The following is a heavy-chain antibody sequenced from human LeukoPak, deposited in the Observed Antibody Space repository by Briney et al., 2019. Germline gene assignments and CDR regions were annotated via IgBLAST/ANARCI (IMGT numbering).Heavy chain of an antibody. V-gene: IGHV4-59*11. CDR3: ARVRVSSGSHPWYFDY. D-gene: IGHD3-22*01. CDR2: IYYSGST. Sequence: NSSDTLSLTCTVSGGSLSGHFWSWFRRPPGQGLEWIGYIYYSGSTDYNPSLKSRVNISVDTSKNQFSLKLSSVTAADTAVYFCARVRVSSGSHPWYFDYWGQGTLVTVSS. J-gene: IGHJ4*02. CDR1: GGSLSGHF.